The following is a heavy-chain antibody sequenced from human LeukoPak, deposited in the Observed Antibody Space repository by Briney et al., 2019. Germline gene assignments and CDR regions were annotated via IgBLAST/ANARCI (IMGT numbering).Heavy chain of an antibody. CDR2: INQDGSEK. D-gene: IGHD3-16*01. CDR1: KFTFSNYW. Sequence: PGGSLRLSCAASKFTFSNYWMTWVRQAPGKGLEWVANINQDGSEKYYVDSVKGRFTISRDNDKNSLYLQMNSLRAEDTAVYYCANYVSGTGGYWGQGTLVTVSS. J-gene: IGHJ4*02. V-gene: IGHV3-7*03. CDR3: ANYVSGTGGY.